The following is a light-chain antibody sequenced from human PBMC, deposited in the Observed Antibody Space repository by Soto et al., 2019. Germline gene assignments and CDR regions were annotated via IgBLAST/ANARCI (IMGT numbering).Light chain of an antibody. CDR3: QQYHSYPLT. J-gene: IGKJ4*01. CDR2: SAS. V-gene: IGKV1-9*01. CDR1: QALSNY. Sequence: DIQLTQSPSVLSASVGDTVTITCRASQALSNYLAWYQQKPGKAPDLLIYSASTLQSGVPSRFSGSGSGTEFTLAISSLQPDDFATYYCQQYHSYPLTFGGGTKVDIK.